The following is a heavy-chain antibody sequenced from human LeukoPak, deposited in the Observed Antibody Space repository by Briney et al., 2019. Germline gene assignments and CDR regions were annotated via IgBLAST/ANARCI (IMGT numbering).Heavy chain of an antibody. V-gene: IGHV1-69*13. J-gene: IGHJ5*02. Sequence: SVKVSCKASGGTFSSYAISGLRQAPGQGLEWMGWIIPIFGTANYAQKFQGRVTITADESTSTAYMELSSLRSEDTAVYYCARERGGGNIVVVPAAISCWFDPWGQGTLVTVSS. D-gene: IGHD2-2*01. CDR3: ARERGGGNIVVVPAAISCWFDP. CDR2: IIPIFGTA. CDR1: GGTFSSYA.